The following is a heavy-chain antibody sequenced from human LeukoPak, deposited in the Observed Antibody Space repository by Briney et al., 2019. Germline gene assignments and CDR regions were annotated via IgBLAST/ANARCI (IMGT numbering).Heavy chain of an antibody. CDR1: GITLSSFW. CDR2: INRDGSVK. J-gene: IGHJ1*01. Sequence: PGGSLRLSCAASGITLSSFWMSWVRQAPGKGLEWVANINRDGSVKYYVDSVEGRFTISRDNAKNSLYLQTNSLRAEDTAVYYCATYSSLNRREFQYWGQGTLLTVSS. D-gene: IGHD3-22*01. CDR3: ATYSSLNRREFQY. V-gene: IGHV3-7*01.